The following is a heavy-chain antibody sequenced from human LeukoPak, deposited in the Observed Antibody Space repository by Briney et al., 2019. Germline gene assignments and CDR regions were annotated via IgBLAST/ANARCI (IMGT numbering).Heavy chain of an antibody. Sequence: SETLSLTCTVSGGSISSSSYYWGWIRQPPGKGLEWIGNIYYSGNTYYNPSLKSRVTISVDTSKNQFSLKLSSVTAADTAVYYCARLRSGSYTDPFDYWGQGTLVTVSS. J-gene: IGHJ4*02. D-gene: IGHD3-3*01. V-gene: IGHV4-39*01. CDR3: ARLRSGSYTDPFDY. CDR2: IYYSGNT. CDR1: GGSISSSSYY.